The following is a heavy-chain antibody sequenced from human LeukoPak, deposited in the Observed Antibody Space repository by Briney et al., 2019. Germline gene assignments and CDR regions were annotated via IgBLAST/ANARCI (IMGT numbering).Heavy chain of an antibody. V-gene: IGHV3-23*01. Sequence: EGSQRLSCAASGFTFSIYAMSWVRQSPGKGLEWVSAIGGSGDSTYYADSVRGRFTISRDNSKNSLYLQMNSLRAEDTAVYYCATHFGDGSGYYYAYWGQGTLVTVTP. CDR1: GFTFSIYA. CDR2: IGGSGDST. D-gene: IGHD3-22*01. J-gene: IGHJ4*02. CDR3: ATHFGDGSGYYYAY.